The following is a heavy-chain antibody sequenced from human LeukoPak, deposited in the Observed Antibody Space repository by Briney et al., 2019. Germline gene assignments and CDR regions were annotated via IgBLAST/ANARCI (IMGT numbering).Heavy chain of an antibody. CDR1: GFDIRHYY. CDR3: ARAYVGY. Sequence: GGSLRLSCVASGFDIRHYYMSWVRQAPGKGLEWVADIRNDGSNIYNVDSVRGRFTISRDNAKNSLFLQMNSLKDEDTAVYYCARAYVGYWGQGTLVTVSS. J-gene: IGHJ4*02. D-gene: IGHD1-26*01. V-gene: IGHV3-7*02. CDR2: IRNDGSNI.